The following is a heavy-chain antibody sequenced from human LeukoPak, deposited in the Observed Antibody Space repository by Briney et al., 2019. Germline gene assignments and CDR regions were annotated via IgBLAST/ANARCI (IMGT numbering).Heavy chain of an antibody. CDR3: ARFYCGGDCYIAYYYYSYYMDV. D-gene: IGHD2-21*01. Sequence: PSETLSLTCTVSGDSISSSSYYWGWIRQPPGKGLEWIGSMYYSRSTYYSPSLKSRVTISVDTSKNQFSLKLGSVTAADTAVYYCARFYCGGDCYIAYYYYSYYMDVWGKGTTVTVSS. J-gene: IGHJ6*03. V-gene: IGHV4-39*01. CDR1: GDSISSSSYY. CDR2: MYYSRST.